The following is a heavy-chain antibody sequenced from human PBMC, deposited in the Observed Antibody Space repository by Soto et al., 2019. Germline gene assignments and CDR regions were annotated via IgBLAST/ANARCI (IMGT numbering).Heavy chain of an antibody. Sequence: QVQLQESGPGLVKPSQTLSLTCTVSGGSISSGGYYWSWIRQHPGKGLEWIGYIYYSGSTYYNPSLKSRVTISVDTSKNQFSLKLSSVTAADTAVYYCARDGYCSSTSRPHGMDVWGQGTTVTVSS. D-gene: IGHD2-2*03. CDR3: ARDGYCSSTSRPHGMDV. CDR1: GGSISSGGYY. V-gene: IGHV4-31*03. CDR2: IYYSGST. J-gene: IGHJ6*02.